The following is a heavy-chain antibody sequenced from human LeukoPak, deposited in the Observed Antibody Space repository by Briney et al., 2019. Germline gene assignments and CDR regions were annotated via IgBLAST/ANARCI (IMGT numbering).Heavy chain of an antibody. J-gene: IGHJ4*02. CDR3: ATYGLYYYDSSGYLDY. D-gene: IGHD3-22*01. Sequence: ASVKVSCKASGYTFTSYDINWVRQATGQGLEWMGWMNPNSGNTGYAQKFQGRVTMTRNTSISTAYMELSSLRSEDTAVYYCATYGLYYYDSSGYLDYWGQGTLVTVSS. CDR1: GYTFTSYD. V-gene: IGHV1-8*01. CDR2: MNPNSGNT.